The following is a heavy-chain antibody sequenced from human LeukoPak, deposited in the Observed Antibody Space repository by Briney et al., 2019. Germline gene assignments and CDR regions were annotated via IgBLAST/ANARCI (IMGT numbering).Heavy chain of an antibody. Sequence: PSETMSLTCTVSGGSICSSSYYWGWSRQPPGKGLEWTGRIYYTGSTYYNPSLKSRVSISVDTSKNQFSLKLSSVTAADTAVYYCARHKYYYDSSGYYYYFDYWGQGTLVTVSS. CDR3: ARHKYYYDSSGYYYYFDY. J-gene: IGHJ4*02. CDR1: GGSICSSSYY. D-gene: IGHD3-22*01. V-gene: IGHV4-39*01. CDR2: IYYTGST.